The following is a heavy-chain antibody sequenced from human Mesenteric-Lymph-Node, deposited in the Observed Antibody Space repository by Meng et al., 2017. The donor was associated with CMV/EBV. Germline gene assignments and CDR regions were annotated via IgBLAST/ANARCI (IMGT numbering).Heavy chain of an antibody. CDR1: GFTLNNYE. CDR2: ISSSGSTI. V-gene: IGHV3-48*03. Sequence: GESLKISCAASGFTLNNYEMNWVRQAPGKGLEWVSYISSSGSTIYYADSVKGRFTISRDNAKNSLYLQMNSLRAEDTAVYYCAREIGKGITGTAYGMDVWGQGTTVTVSS. CDR3: AREIGKGITGTAYGMDV. J-gene: IGHJ6*02. D-gene: IGHD1-20*01.